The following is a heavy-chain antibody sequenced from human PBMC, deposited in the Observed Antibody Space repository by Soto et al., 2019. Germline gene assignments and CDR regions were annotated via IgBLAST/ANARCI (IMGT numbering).Heavy chain of an antibody. CDR2: LYNPYGT. V-gene: IGHV3-53*01. CDR3: GSWLRREHDFDI. D-gene: IGHD5-12*01. CDR1: GLTVSDRKY. Sequence: DVQLVESGGGLIQPGGSLRLSCAVSGLTVSDRKYITWLRQAPGKGLEWVSALYNPYGTYYADLVMGRFTVSRDDLKNTMSLQMNDVRPDDKTLYLCGSWLRREHDFDIWGLGTMVTVSS. J-gene: IGHJ3*02.